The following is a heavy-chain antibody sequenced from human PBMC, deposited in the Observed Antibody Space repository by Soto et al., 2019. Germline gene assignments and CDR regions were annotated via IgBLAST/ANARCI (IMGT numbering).Heavy chain of an antibody. D-gene: IGHD2-2*01. V-gene: IGHV2-5*02. CDR1: GFSLSTRDVG. J-gene: IGHJ4*02. CDR2: VYWDDDK. Sequence: QITLNESGPTLVKPTQTLTLTCTFSGFSLSTRDVGVGWIRQPPGEALEWLGVVYWDDDKTYSPSLKSRLTITKDPSKNQVVLRMTKMAPVDTAPYFCAHCRGGVASFWGQGTLVTVSS. CDR3: AHCRGGVASF.